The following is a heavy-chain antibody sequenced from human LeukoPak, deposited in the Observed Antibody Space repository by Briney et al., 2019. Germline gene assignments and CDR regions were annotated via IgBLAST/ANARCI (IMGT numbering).Heavy chain of an antibody. Sequence: SVKVSCKASGGTFSSYAISWVRQAPGQGLEWMGGIIPIFGTANYAQKFQGRVTITADKSTSTAYMELRSLRSEDTAVYYCARDHYYYGSGSYWGGSSYYYGMDVWGKGTTVTVSS. V-gene: IGHV1-69*06. D-gene: IGHD3-10*01. CDR3: ARDHYYYGSGSYWGGSSYYYGMDV. CDR1: GGTFSSYA. CDR2: IIPIFGTA. J-gene: IGHJ6*04.